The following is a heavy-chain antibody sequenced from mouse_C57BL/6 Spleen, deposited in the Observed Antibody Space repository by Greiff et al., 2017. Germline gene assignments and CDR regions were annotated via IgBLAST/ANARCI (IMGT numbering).Heavy chain of an antibody. V-gene: IGHV14-2*01. CDR2: IDPEDGET. D-gene: IGHD2-3*01. Sequence: EVQLQQSGAELVKPGASVKLSCTASGFDIKDYYMHWVKQRTEQGLEWIGRIDPEDGETKYAPKFQGKATISADTSSNTAYLQLSCLTSKDTAVYYCARSPYYDGYYAYFDYWGQGTTLTVSS. CDR1: GFDIKDYY. CDR3: ARSPYYDGYYAYFDY. J-gene: IGHJ2*01.